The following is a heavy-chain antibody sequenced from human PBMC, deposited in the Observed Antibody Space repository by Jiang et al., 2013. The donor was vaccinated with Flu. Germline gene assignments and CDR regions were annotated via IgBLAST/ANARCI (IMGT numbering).Heavy chain of an antibody. Sequence: GAEVKKPGASVKVSCKASGYTFTSHAMHWVRQAPGQRLEWMGWINAGNGNTKYSQKFQGRVTITRDTSASTAYMELSSLRSEDTAVYYCARQYCSGGNCYDYWGQGTLVTVSS. D-gene: IGHD2-15*01. CDR2: INAGNGNT. V-gene: IGHV1-3*01. J-gene: IGHJ4*02. CDR3: ARQYCSGGNCYDY. CDR1: GYTFTSHA.